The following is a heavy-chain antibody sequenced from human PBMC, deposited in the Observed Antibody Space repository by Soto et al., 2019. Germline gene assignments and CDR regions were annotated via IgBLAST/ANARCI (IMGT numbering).Heavy chain of an antibody. CDR1: GFTFTNYA. CDR3: AKKGLGSLKTFCSGSGCHYAFDI. V-gene: IGHV3-23*01. J-gene: IGHJ3*02. Sequence: EVQLLESGGGLVQPGGSLRLSCAASGFTFTNYAMSWVRQAPGKGLEWVSTISGGGDGTYYADSVKGHFTISRDNSKNTLYLQMNSLRVEDTATYYCAKKGLGSLKTFCSGSGCHYAFDIWGQGTRVTVSS. CDR2: ISGGGDGT. D-gene: IGHD6-19*01.